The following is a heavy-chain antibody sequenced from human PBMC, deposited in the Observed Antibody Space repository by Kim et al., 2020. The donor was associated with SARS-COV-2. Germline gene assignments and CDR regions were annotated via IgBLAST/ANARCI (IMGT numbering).Heavy chain of an antibody. J-gene: IGHJ4*02. D-gene: IGHD2-2*01. CDR2: ISAYNGNT. CDR3: ARGVGVYCSSTSCGGVYFDY. V-gene: IGHV1-18*04. Sequence: ASVKVSCKASGYTFTSYGISWVRQAPGQGLEWMGWISAYNGNTNYAQKLQGRVTMTTDTSTSTAYLELRSLRSDDTAVYYFARGVGVYCSSTSCGGVYFDYWGQGTLVTVSS. CDR1: GYTFTSYG.